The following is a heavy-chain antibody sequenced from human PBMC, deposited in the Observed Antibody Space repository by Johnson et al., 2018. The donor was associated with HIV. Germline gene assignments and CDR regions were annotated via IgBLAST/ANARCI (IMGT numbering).Heavy chain of an antibody. CDR1: GFTFSSYA. J-gene: IGHJ3*02. Sequence: VQLVESGGGLVQPGGSLRLSCAASGFTFSSYAMSWVRQAPGQGLEWVSAISGSGGSTYYADSVKGRFTISRDNSKNTLYLQMNSLRAEDTAVYYCARACSAAHCYSAQAFDIWGQGTMVTVSS. CDR2: ISGSGGST. CDR3: ARACSAAHCYSAQAFDI. V-gene: IGHV3-23*04. D-gene: IGHD2-15*01.